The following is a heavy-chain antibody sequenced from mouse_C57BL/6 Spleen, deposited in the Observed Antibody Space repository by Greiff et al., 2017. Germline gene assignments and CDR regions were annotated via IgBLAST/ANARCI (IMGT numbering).Heavy chain of an antibody. J-gene: IGHJ3*01. CDR3: AKGGLTGAWFAY. D-gene: IGHD4-1*01. V-gene: IGHV2-3*01. CDR2: IWGDGST. CDR1: GFSLTSYG. Sequence: QVQLKESGPGLVAPSQSLSITCTVSGFSLTSYGVSWVRQPPGKGLEWLGVIWGDGSTNYPSALISSLSIRTDNSKSQVFLKLNRLQTDDTATNYGAKGGLTGAWFAYWGQGTLVPGSA.